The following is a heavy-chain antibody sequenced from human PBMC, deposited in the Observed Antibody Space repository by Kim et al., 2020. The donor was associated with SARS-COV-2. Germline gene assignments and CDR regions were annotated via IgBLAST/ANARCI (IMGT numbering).Heavy chain of an antibody. CDR1: GFNFRTYW. V-gene: IGHV3-74*03. CDR3: ARDQQSDTIVGAAGPEYFQH. CDR2: INSDGSER. J-gene: IGHJ1*01. Sequence: GGSLRLSCAASGFNFRTYWMHWVRQVPGKGLKWVSRINSDGSERTYADAVKGRFTISRDNAKNTVYLQMDSLTVEDMGVYYCARDQQSDTIVGAAGPEYFQHWGQGTLVTVSS. D-gene: IGHD1-26*01.